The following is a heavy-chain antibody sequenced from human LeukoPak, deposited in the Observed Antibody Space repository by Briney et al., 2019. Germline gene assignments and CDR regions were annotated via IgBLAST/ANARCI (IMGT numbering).Heavy chain of an antibody. CDR1: GYTFTGYY. CDR2: IDPKSGGT. D-gene: IGHD6-19*01. Sequence: ASVTVSCKASGYTFTGYYMHWVRQAPGQGLEWMGWIDPKSGGTKYAQKFRGRVTMTRDMSFNTAYMDLRRLTSDDTAVYYCVRDMDRGQWLVRPYNWGQGTLVTVSS. CDR3: VRDMDRGQWLVRPYN. V-gene: IGHV1-2*02. J-gene: IGHJ4*02.